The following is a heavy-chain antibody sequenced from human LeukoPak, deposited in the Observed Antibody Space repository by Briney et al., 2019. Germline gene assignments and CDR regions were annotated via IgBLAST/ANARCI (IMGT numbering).Heavy chain of an antibody. CDR3: ARCGEYYDILTGYYRSRSWFDP. V-gene: IGHV3-21*01. J-gene: IGHJ5*02. D-gene: IGHD3-9*01. Sequence: PGGSLRLSCAASGFTFSSYSMNWVRQAPGKGLEWVSSISSSSSYIYYADSVKGRFTISRDNAKNSLYLQMNSLRAEDTAVYYCARCGEYYDILTGYYRSRSWFDPWGQGTLVTVSS. CDR2: ISSSSSYI. CDR1: GFTFSSYS.